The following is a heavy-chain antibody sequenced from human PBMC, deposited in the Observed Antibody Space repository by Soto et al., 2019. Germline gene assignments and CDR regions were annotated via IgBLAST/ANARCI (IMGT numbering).Heavy chain of an antibody. V-gene: IGHV3-23*01. J-gene: IGHJ4*01. CDR1: GLTFNSYA. CDR3: VRKYPGTRPFDY. D-gene: IGHD2-2*01. CDR2: IGTDGNT. Sequence: GGPLRRSCPADGLTFNSYAMNLVRQAPGKGLAWVSAIGTDGNTYYANSVKGRFTISRDNSRTTLYLQMNSLRVEDTALYYCVRKYPGTRPFDYWGQGTLVTVSS.